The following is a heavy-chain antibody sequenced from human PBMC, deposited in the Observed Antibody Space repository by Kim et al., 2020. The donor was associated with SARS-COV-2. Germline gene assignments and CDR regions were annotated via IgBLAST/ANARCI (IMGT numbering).Heavy chain of an antibody. Sequence: SETLSLTCTVSGGSISSYYWSWIRQPPGKGLEWIGYIYYSGSTNYNPSLKSRVTISVDTSKNQFSLKLSSVTAADTAVYYCARGSSFAQPYYYYGMDVWGQGTTVTVSS. CDR1: GGSISSYY. CDR2: IYYSGST. J-gene: IGHJ6*02. V-gene: IGHV4-59*01. CDR3: ARGSSFAQPYYYYGMDV. D-gene: IGHD6-13*01.